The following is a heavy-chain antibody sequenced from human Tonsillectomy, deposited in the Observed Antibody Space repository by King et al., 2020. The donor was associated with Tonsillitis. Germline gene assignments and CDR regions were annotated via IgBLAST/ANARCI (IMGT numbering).Heavy chain of an antibody. Sequence: VQLVESGAEVKKPGASVKVSCKASGYTFTSYYMHWVRQAPGQGLEWMGIINPSGGSTSYAQKFQGRVTMTRDTSTSTVYMELSSLRSEDTAVYYSARYLNGVVAREGPWGQGTLVTVSS. CDR1: GYTFTSYY. D-gene: IGHD2-15*01. CDR2: INPSGGST. CDR3: ARYLNGVVAREGP. J-gene: IGHJ4*02. V-gene: IGHV1-46*01.